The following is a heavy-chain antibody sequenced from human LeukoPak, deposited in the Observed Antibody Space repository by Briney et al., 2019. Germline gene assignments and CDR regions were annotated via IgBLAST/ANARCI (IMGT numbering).Heavy chain of an antibody. Sequence: GGSLRPSCVASGFTFSRYNMNWVRRAPGKGLEWVASISSGSSSISYAHSVKGRFIISRDNAQNSLYLQMNSLTAEGTAVYYCAKFVIYEGEDFWGQGTLVAVSS. CDR1: GFTFSRYN. V-gene: IGHV3-21*01. CDR3: AKFVIYEGEDF. J-gene: IGHJ4*02. D-gene: IGHD2-21*01. CDR2: ISSGSSSI.